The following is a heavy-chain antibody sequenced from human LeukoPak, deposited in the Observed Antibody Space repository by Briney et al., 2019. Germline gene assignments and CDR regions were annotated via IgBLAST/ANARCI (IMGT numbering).Heavy chain of an antibody. J-gene: IGHJ1*01. V-gene: IGHV1-69*13. Sequence: GASVKVSCKASGGTFSSYAISWVRQAPGQGLEWMGGIIPIFGTANYAQKFQGRVTITADESTSTAYMELSSLRSEDTAVYYCARDELWYFQRWGQGTLVTVSS. CDR3: ARDELWYFQR. CDR2: IIPIFGTA. CDR1: GGTFSSYA. D-gene: IGHD3-16*01.